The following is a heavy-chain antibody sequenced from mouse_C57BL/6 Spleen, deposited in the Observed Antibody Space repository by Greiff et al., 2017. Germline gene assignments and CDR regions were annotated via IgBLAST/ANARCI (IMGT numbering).Heavy chain of an antibody. CDR2: IYPGAGDT. Sequence: VQLVESGPELVKPGASVKISCKASGYAFSSSWMNWVKQRPGKGLEWIGRIYPGAGDTNYNGKFKGKATLTADKSSSTAYMQLSSLTSEDSAVYFCARWGQLRLRAMDYWGQGTSVTVSS. CDR3: ARWGQLRLRAMDY. V-gene: IGHV1-82*01. D-gene: IGHD3-2*02. CDR1: GYAFSSSW. J-gene: IGHJ4*01.